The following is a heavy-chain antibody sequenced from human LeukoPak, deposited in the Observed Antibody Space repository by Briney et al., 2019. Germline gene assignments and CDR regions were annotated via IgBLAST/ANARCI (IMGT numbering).Heavy chain of an antibody. CDR3: ARGGRGSAAVVAPRSFDI. Sequence: SETLSLTCTVSGGSISNYYWSWIRQPPGEGLEWIGYIYSSGSTNYNPSLRSRVTISVDTSKNQFSLKLSSVTAADTAVYYCARGGRGSAAVVAPRSFDIWGQGTMVTVSS. CDR1: GGSISNYY. J-gene: IGHJ3*02. CDR2: IYSSGST. D-gene: IGHD3-22*01. V-gene: IGHV4-59*01.